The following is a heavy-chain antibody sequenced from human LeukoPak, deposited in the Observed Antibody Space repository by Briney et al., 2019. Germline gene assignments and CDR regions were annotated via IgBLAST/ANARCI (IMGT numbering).Heavy chain of an antibody. Sequence: PGGSLRLSCAASGFTFSDYSMNWVRQAPGRGLEWVSSISSSSHAIFDADSVKGRFTIFRDNAKNSLYLQMNSLRAEDTAVYYCARGIREKGFDYWGQRTLVTVSS. D-gene: IGHD3-10*01. V-gene: IGHV3-21*01. CDR2: ISSSSHAI. J-gene: IGHJ4*02. CDR3: ARGIREKGFDY. CDR1: GFTFSDYS.